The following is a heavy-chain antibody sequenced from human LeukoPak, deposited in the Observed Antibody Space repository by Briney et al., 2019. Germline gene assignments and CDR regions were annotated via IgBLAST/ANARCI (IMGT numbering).Heavy chain of an antibody. Sequence: PGGSLRLSCAASGFTFSDYAKSWVRQAPGKGLEWVSGIGSSGVNTDYATSVKGRFTISRDNTKSTLHLLMNSLRVEDTATYYCAKGRNSGSYFGIDPWGQGTPVSVSS. J-gene: IGHJ5*02. D-gene: IGHD3-10*01. V-gene: IGHV3-23*01. CDR3: AKGRNSGSYFGIDP. CDR1: GFTFSDYA. CDR2: IGSSGVNT.